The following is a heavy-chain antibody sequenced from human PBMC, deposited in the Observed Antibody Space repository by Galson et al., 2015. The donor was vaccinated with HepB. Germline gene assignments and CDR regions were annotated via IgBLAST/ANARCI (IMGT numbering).Heavy chain of an antibody. CDR1: GSKFSTKA. V-gene: IGHV3-23*01. D-gene: IGHD3-9*01. CDR2: ISGSGHDT. CDR3: VKDFRDDIPIGHKYFYGMDV. J-gene: IGHJ6*02. Sequence: SLRLSCAVSGSKFSTKAMSWVRQAPGKGLDWVSSISGSGHDTYYAESVKGRFTISRDNSKNTLDLQVNSLRVEDTALYHCVKDFRDDIPIGHKYFYGMDVWGRGTTVTVTS.